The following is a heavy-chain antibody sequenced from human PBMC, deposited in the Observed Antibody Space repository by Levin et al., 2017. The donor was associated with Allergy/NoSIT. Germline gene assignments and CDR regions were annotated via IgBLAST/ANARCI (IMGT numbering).Heavy chain of an antibody. J-gene: IGHJ4*02. CDR2: IRPNSNYI. Sequence: GGSLRLSCAASGFTFSDYSMNWVRQAPGKGLEWVASIRPNSNYIYYADSLKGRFTISRDNAKSSVFLQMNSLRAEDTALYYCARSGSPDYWGQGTLVTVSS. CDR1: GFTFSDYS. D-gene: IGHD3-22*01. V-gene: IGHV3-21*01. CDR3: ARSGSPDY.